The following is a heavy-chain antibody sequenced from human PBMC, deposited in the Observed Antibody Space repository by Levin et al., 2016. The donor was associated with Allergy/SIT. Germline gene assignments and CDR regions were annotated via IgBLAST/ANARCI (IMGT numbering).Heavy chain of an antibody. CDR2: IYYSGST. J-gene: IGHJ5*02. Sequence: SETLSLTCTVSGGSISSSSYYWGWIRQPPGKGLEWIGSIYYSGSTYYNPSLKSRVTISVDTSKNQFSLKLSSVTAADTAVYYCARSGNYPQITIFGVVTPGWFDPWGQGTLVTVSS. D-gene: IGHD3-3*01. V-gene: IGHV4-39*01. CDR1: GGSISSSSYY. CDR3: ARSGNYPQITIFGVVTPGWFDP.